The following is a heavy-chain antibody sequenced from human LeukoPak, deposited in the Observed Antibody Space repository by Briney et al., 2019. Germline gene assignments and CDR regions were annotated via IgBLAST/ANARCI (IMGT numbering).Heavy chain of an antibody. D-gene: IGHD2-2*02. V-gene: IGHV3-30-3*01. CDR1: GFTFSSYA. CDR2: ISYDGSNK. CDR3: ARAHSGYCSRTSCYKAAIDP. Sequence: PGGSLRLSCAASGFTFSSYAMHWVRQAPGKGLEWVAVISYDGSNKYYADSVKGRFTISRDNSKNTLYLQMNSLRAEDTAVYYCARAHSGYCSRTSCYKAAIDPWGQGTLVTVSS. J-gene: IGHJ5*02.